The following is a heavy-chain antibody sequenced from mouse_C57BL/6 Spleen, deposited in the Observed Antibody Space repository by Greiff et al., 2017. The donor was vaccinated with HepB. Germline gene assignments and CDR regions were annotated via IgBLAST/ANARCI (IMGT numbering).Heavy chain of an antibody. CDR3: AKSIRSYYAMDY. CDR1: GYTFTSYW. V-gene: IGHV1-52*01. CDR2: IDPSDSET. J-gene: IGHJ4*01. Sequence: VKLQQPGAELVRPGSSVKLSCKASGYTFTSYWMHWVKQRPIQGLEWIGNIDPSDSETHYNQKFKDKATLTVDKSSSTAYMQLSSLTSEDSAVYYCAKSIRSYYAMDYWGQGTSVTVSS. D-gene: IGHD1-1*01.